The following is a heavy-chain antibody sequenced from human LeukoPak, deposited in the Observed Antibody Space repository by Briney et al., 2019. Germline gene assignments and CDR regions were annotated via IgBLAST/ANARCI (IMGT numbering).Heavy chain of an antibody. CDR3: ARVASIVVPAALARFDP. CDR2: INPNSGGT. Sequence: ASVKVSCKASGYTFTGYYMHWVRQAPGQGLEWMGWINPNSGGTNYAQKFQGRVTMTRGTSISTAYMELSRLRSDDTAVYYCARVASIVVPAALARFDPWGQGTLVTVSS. CDR1: GYTFTGYY. D-gene: IGHD2-2*01. J-gene: IGHJ5*02. V-gene: IGHV1-2*02.